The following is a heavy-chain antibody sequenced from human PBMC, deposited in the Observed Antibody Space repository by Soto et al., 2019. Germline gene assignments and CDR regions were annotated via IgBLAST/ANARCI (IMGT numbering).Heavy chain of an antibody. CDR2: MNPNSGKI. J-gene: IGHJ4*02. D-gene: IGHD3-3*01. V-gene: IGHV1-8*01. CDR3: ATADRNYDFATY. CDR1: GYTFTNYD. Sequence: ASVKVSCKASGYTFTNYDINWVRQATGQGPEYMGWMNPNSGKIGYVQKFQGRVTMTEDTSTDTAYMELSSLRSEDTAVYYCATADRNYDFATYRGQGTLVTVSS.